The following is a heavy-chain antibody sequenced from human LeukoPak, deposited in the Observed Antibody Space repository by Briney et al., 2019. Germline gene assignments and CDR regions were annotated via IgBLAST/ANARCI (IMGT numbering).Heavy chain of an antibody. Sequence: GGALRLSCAASVYTFSSYAMSWVRQAPGKRLEWGSAISGSGGSTHYAHSLKSRVTIYKDNSKNTLYLQINSVRAEATAVYYCARGYSSSSWSLFDYWGQGTLVTVSS. J-gene: IGHJ4*02. CDR3: ARGYSSSSWSLFDY. D-gene: IGHD6-6*01. V-gene: IGHV3-23*01. CDR2: ISGSGGST. CDR1: VYTFSSYA.